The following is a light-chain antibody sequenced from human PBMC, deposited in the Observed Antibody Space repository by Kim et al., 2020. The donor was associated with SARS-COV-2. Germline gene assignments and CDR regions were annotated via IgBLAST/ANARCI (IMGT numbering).Light chain of an antibody. Sequence: VSPGQTASITCSGDKLVDKYACWYQQKPGQSPVLVIYQDSKRPSGIPERFSGSNSGNTATLTISGTQAMDEADYYCQAWDSSSYWVFGGGTQLTVL. CDR3: QAWDSSSYWV. CDR2: QDS. V-gene: IGLV3-1*01. CDR1: KLVDKY. J-gene: IGLJ3*02.